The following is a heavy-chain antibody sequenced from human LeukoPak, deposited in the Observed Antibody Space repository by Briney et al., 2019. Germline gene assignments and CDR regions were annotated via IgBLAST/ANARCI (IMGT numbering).Heavy chain of an antibody. Sequence: SETLSLTCTVSGCSISSYYWSWIRQPAGKGLEWIGRIYTSGSTNYNPSLKSRVTMSVDTSKNQFSLKLSSVTAADTAVYYCARQITYSSGWYYFDYWGQGTLVTVSS. CDR3: ARQITYSSGWYYFDY. J-gene: IGHJ4*02. D-gene: IGHD6-19*01. V-gene: IGHV4-4*07. CDR1: GCSISSYY. CDR2: IYTSGST.